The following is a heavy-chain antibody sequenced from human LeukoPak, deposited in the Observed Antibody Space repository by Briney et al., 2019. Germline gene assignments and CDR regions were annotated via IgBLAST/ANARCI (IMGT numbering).Heavy chain of an antibody. CDR1: GYSISSGYY. CDR3: AREGYGGNPAPFDY. V-gene: IGHV4-38-2*02. CDR2: IYHSGST. Sequence: SETLSLTCTVSGYSISSGYYWGWIRQPPRKGLEWIGGIYHSGSTYYNPSLKSRVTISVDTSKNLFSLKLSSVTAADTAVYYCAREGYGGNPAPFDYWGQGTLVTVSS. J-gene: IGHJ4*02. D-gene: IGHD4-23*01.